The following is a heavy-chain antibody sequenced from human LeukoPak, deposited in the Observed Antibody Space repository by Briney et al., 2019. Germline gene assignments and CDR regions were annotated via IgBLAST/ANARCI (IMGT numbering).Heavy chain of an antibody. D-gene: IGHD6-13*01. J-gene: IGHJ5*02. CDR3: AREAPYSSSWYDSNWFDP. CDR1: GFSFIDYW. CDR2: ISSSSYI. V-gene: IGHV3-69-1*01. Sequence: GGSLRLSCAASGFSFIDYWMHWVRQAPGKGLEWVSSISSSSYIYYADSVKGRFTISRDNAKNSLYLQMNSLRAEDTAVYYCAREAPYSSSWYDSNWFDPWGQGTLVTVSS.